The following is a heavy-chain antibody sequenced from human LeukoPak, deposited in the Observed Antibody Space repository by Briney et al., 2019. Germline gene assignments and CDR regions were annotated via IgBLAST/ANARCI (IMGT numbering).Heavy chain of an antibody. CDR1: GYTFTGYY. V-gene: IGHV1-2*02. CDR3: AREVVVTADNWFDP. Sequence: ASVKVSCKASGYTFTGYYMHWVRQAPGQGLEWMGWINPNSGGTNYAQKFQGRVTMTRDTSISTAYMELSRLRSDDTAVYYCAREVVVTADNWFDPWGQGTLVTVSS. D-gene: IGHD2-21*02. J-gene: IGHJ5*02. CDR2: INPNSGGT.